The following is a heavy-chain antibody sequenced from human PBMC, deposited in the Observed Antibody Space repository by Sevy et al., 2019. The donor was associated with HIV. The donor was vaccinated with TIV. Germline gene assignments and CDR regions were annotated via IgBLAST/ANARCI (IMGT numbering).Heavy chain of an antibody. CDR3: ARHGGIVARAFDL. CDR2: IYYSGST. V-gene: IGHV4-39*01. D-gene: IGHD5-12*01. J-gene: IGHJ4*02. CDR1: GVSISSSSYD. Sequence: SETLSLTCSVSGVSISSSSYDWGWIRQPPGKGLEWIGSIYYSGSTYYNPSLMSRVTVSVDTSKNQFSLNLRSVTAADTAVYYCARHGGIVARAFDLWGRGTLVTVSS.